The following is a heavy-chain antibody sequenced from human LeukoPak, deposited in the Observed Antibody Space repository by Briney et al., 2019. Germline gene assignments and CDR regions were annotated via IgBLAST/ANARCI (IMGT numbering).Heavy chain of an antibody. D-gene: IGHD6-13*01. J-gene: IGHJ4*02. V-gene: IGHV3-30*18. Sequence: GGSLRLSCAASGFTFSRYDIHWVRQAPGKGLEWVAGISNDGGNKYYAESVKGRFTISRDNSKNTLYLQMNSLRAEDTAVYYCAKDSEQLAYYLDYWGQGTLVTVSS. CDR2: ISNDGGNK. CDR3: AKDSEQLAYYLDY. CDR1: GFTFSRYD.